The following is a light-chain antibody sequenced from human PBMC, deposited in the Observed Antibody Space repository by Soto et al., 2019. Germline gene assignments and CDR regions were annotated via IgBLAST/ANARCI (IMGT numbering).Light chain of an antibody. V-gene: IGLV4-69*01. CDR1: SGHSDYG. CDR2: LNRDDRH. CDR3: QTWDTVVV. J-gene: IGLJ2*01. Sequence: QPVLTQSPSASASLGASVKLTCTLSSGHSDYGIAWHQQQPDKGPRYLMKLNRDDRHNKGDGIPDRFSCSSSGAERYLAISCLQSDDEADYSCQTWDTVVVFGGGTKLTVL.